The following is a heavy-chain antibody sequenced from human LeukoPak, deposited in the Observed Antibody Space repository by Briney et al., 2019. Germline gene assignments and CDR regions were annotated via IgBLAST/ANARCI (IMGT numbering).Heavy chain of an antibody. Sequence: SETLSLTCTVSGCSISSSSYYWGWIRQPPGKGLEWLGTIYYSGNTFYNPSLRSRVTISVDTSKDQFSLTLSSVTAADTAVYYGVLSITIRGAGLFDYCGQGTLVTVSS. V-gene: IGHV4-39*01. CDR1: GCSISSSSYY. CDR2: IYYSGNT. J-gene: IGHJ4*02. D-gene: IGHD3-10*01. CDR3: VLSITIRGAGLFDY.